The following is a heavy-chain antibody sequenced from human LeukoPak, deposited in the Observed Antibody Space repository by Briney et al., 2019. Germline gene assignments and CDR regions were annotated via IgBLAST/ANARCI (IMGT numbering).Heavy chain of an antibody. CDR1: GFTVSSNY. D-gene: IGHD6-6*01. J-gene: IGHJ4*02. V-gene: IGHV3-53*04. CDR2: IFGGGRT. CDR3: AGTSSYSSSSLFDY. Sequence: PGGSLRLSCAASGFTVSSNYMSWVRQAPGKGLEWVSVIFGGGRTSYADSVKGRSTISRHNSKNTLYLQMNSLRAEETAVYYCAGTSSYSSSSLFDYWGQGTLVTVSS.